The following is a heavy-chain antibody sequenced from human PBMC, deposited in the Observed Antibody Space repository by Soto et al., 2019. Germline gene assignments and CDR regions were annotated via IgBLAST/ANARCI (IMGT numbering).Heavy chain of an antibody. Sequence: PSETLSLTCSVSGGSISRSTYFWAWIRQPPGKGLEWVAMIYDSGQTYYNPSLKSRVTMSVDTPNNQFSLKLSSVTAADTALYFCARHADQVDWLDPWGQGTLVTVSS. CDR2: IYDSGQT. CDR3: ARHADQVDWLDP. J-gene: IGHJ5*02. V-gene: IGHV4-39*01. CDR1: GGSISRSTYF. D-gene: IGHD2-2*01.